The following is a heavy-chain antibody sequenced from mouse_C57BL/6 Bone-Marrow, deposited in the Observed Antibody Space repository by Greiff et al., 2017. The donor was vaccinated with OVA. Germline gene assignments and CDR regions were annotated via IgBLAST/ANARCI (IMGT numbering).Heavy chain of an antibody. V-gene: IGHV1-18*01. Sequence: EVQVVESGPELAKPGASVKIPCKASGYTFTDYNMDWVKQSHGKSLEWIGDINSNNGGTIYNQKFKGKATLTVDKSSSTAYMELRSLTSEATAVYYCARGGYYDYDEGAWFAYWGQGTLVTVSA. CDR3: ARGGYYDYDEGAWFAY. CDR2: INSNNGGT. J-gene: IGHJ3*01. D-gene: IGHD2-4*01. CDR1: GYTFTDYN.